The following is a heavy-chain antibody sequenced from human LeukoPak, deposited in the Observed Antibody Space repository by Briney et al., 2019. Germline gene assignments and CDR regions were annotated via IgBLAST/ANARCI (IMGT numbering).Heavy chain of an antibody. CDR3: ARMDGYCSGGSCYRDAFDI. Sequence: SVKVSCKASGGTFSSYTISWVRQAPGQGLEWMGRIIPILGIANYAQKFQGRVTITADKSTSTAYMELSSLRSEDTAVYYCARMDGYCSGGSCYRDAFDIWGQGTMVTVSS. V-gene: IGHV1-69*02. D-gene: IGHD2-15*01. J-gene: IGHJ3*02. CDR1: GGTFSSYT. CDR2: IIPILGIA.